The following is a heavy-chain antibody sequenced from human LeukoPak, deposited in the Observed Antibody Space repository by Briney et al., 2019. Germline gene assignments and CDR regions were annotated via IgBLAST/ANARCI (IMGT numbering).Heavy chain of an antibody. V-gene: IGHV4-61*02. J-gene: IGHJ4*02. CDR3: ARLLIYTPCFDY. D-gene: IGHD3-16*01. CDR2: VYTYGNT. Sequence: SETLSLTXTVSGGSISSGNYYWSWIWQPAGKGLEWIGRVYTYGNTNYNPSLKSRVTISMDTSRNQFSLKLSSVTAADTAVYYCARLLIYTPCFDYWSQGTLVTVSS. CDR1: GGSISSGNYY.